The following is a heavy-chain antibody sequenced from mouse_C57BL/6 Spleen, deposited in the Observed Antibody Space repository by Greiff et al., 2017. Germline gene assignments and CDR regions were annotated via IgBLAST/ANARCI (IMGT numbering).Heavy chain of an antibody. CDR2: INPSSGYT. CDR1: GYTFTSYT. CDR3: ARDGITTVVAYYAMDY. J-gene: IGHJ4*01. D-gene: IGHD1-1*01. V-gene: IGHV1-4*01. Sequence: QVQLQQSGAELARPGASVKMSCKASGYTFTSYTMHWVKQRPGQGLEWIGYINPSSGYTKYNQQFKDKATLTADKSSSTAYMQLSSLTSEDSAVYYCARDGITTVVAYYAMDYWGQGTSVTVSS.